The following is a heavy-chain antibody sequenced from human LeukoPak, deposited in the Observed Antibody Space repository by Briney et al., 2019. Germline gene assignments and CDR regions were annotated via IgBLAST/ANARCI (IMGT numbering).Heavy chain of an antibody. CDR1: GDSVSSNSAA. V-gene: IGHV6-1*01. CDR3: ARKRGSSWFKSGYPFDY. D-gene: IGHD6-13*01. Sequence: SQTLSLTCAISGDSVSSNSAAWNWIRQSPSRGIEWLGRTYYRSKWYNDYAVSVKSRITINPDTSKNQFSLKLSSVTAADTAVYYCARKRGSSWFKSGYPFDYWGQGTLVTVSS. CDR2: TYYRSKWYN. J-gene: IGHJ4*02.